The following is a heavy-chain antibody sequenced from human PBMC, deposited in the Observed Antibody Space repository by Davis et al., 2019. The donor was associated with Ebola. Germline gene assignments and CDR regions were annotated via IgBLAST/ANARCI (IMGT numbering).Heavy chain of an antibody. CDR2: ISGSGGST. CDR3: ATGAGYPYYMDV. D-gene: IGHD6-25*01. V-gene: IGHV3-23*01. J-gene: IGHJ6*03. CDR1: GFTFSSYS. Sequence: GGSLRLSCAASGFTFSSYSMNWVRQAPGKGLEWVSGISGSGGSTYYADSVKGRFTISRDNPKNTLFLQMNSLRADDTAVYYCATGAGYPYYMDVWGKGTTVTVSS.